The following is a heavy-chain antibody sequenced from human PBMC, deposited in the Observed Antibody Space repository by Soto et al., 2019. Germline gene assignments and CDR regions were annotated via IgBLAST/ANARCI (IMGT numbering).Heavy chain of an antibody. J-gene: IGHJ6*02. V-gene: IGHV1-2*04. CDR2: INPNSGGT. CDR1: GYTFTGYY. Sequence: QVQLVQSGAEVKKPGASVKVSCKASGYTFTGYYMHWVRQAPGQGLEWMGWINPNSGGTNYAQKFQGWVTMTRDTSISTAYMELSRLRSDDTAVYYCARDRPSVYYYDSSGYYRHYYYYYGMDVWGQGTTVTVSS. D-gene: IGHD3-22*01. CDR3: ARDRPSVYYYDSSGYYRHYYYYYGMDV.